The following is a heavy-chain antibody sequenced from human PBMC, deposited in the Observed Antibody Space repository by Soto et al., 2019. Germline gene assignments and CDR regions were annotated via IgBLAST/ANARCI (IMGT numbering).Heavy chain of an antibody. CDR1: GFTFSTYA. CDR2: IAGNGGLT. D-gene: IGHD5-18*01. J-gene: IGHJ4*02. V-gene: IGHV3-23*01. CDR3: AKDSREFGYSGIFDY. Sequence: GESLKISCAASGFTFSTYAMTWVRQAPGKGLEWVSGIAGNGGLTYYADSVKGRFTISRDNSENTLYLQMNSLRAEDTAVYYCAKDSREFGYSGIFDYWGRGALVTVSS.